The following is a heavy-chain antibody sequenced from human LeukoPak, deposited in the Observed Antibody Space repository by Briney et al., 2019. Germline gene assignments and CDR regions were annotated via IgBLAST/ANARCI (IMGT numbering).Heavy chain of an antibody. CDR1: GGTFSSYA. V-gene: IGHV1-69*04. CDR3: ARGLSSGSYYSDY. D-gene: IGHD3-10*01. Sequence: SVKVSCKASGGTFSSYAISWVRQAPGQGLEWMGRIIPIFGIANYAQKFQGRVTITADKSTSTAYMELSSLRSEDTAVYYCARGLSSGSYYSDYWGQGTLVTVSP. CDR2: IIPIFGIA. J-gene: IGHJ4*02.